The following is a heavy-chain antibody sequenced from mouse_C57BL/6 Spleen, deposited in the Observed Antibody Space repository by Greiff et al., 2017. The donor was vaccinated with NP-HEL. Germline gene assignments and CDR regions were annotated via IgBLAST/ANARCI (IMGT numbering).Heavy chain of an antibody. D-gene: IGHD2-5*01. CDR1: GFTFSDAW. CDR2: IRNKANNHAT. J-gene: IGHJ4*01. CDR3: TRDYSNYEDAMDY. Sequence: EVQLVESGGGLVQPGGSMKLSCAASGFTFSDAWMDWVRQSPEKGLEWVAEIRNKANNHATYYAESVKGRFTISRDDSKSSVYLQMNSLRAEDTGIYYCTRDYSNYEDAMDYWGQGTSVTVSS. V-gene: IGHV6-6*01.